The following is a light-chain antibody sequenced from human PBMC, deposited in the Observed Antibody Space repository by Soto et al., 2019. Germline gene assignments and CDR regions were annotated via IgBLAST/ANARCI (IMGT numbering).Light chain of an antibody. CDR1: QSISSY. J-gene: IGKJ1*01. Sequence: DIQLTQSPASLSSSLGDRVTITCRASQSISSYLNWYQQKTREAPTLLINAAGSMQTGVPSRFSSSGSCTDVTLTIISRLAQDFAADYYLQRYRTPRTFGRGTKVDIK. CDR2: AAG. V-gene: IGKV1-39*01. CDR3: LQRYRTPRT.